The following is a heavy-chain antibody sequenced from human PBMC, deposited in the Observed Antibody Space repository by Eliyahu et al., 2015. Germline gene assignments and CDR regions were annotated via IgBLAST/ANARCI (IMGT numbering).Heavy chain of an antibody. CDR2: IYSSGRT. V-gene: IGHV4-4*07. D-gene: IGHD2-21*02. J-gene: IGHJ4*02. CDR3: ARERWPGEVTVTAYDY. CDR1: GDSLSPYY. Sequence: QVHLQESGPGLVEPSETLSLTCSVSGDSLSPYYWNWVRQAAGKGLEWIGRIYSSGRTDYNPSFKSRISMSVDTPKNQISLRLTSVTAADTAVYYCARERWPGEVTVTAYDYWGQGSLVTVSS.